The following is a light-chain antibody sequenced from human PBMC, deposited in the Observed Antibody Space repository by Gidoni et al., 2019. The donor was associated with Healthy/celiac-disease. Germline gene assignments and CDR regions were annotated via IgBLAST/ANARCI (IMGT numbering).Light chain of an antibody. CDR2: GAS. V-gene: IGKV3-20*01. Sequence: ELVLTQSPGTLSLSPGERATLSCRASQSVSSSYLAWYQQKPDQAPRHLIYGASSRATGIPDRFSGSGSGTDFTLTISRLEPEDFAVYYCQQYGSSPCTFGQGTKLEIK. CDR3: QQYGSSPCT. CDR1: QSVSSSY. J-gene: IGKJ2*01.